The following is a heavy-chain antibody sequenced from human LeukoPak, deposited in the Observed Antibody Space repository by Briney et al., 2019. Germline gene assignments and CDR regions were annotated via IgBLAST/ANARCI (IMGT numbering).Heavy chain of an antibody. CDR3: ARDGAYCSGGSCYGY. D-gene: IGHD2-15*01. CDR2: IYHSGST. Sequence: SGTLSLTCAVSGGSISSSNWWRWVRQPPGKGLEWIGEIYHSGSTNYNPSLKSRVTISVDKSKNQFSLKLSSVTAADTAVYYCARDGAYCSGGSCYGYWGQGTMVTVSS. J-gene: IGHJ4*02. CDR1: GGSISSSNW. V-gene: IGHV4-4*02.